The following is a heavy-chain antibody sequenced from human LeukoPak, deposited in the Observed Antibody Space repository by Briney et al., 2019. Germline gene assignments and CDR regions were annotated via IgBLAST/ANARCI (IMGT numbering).Heavy chain of an antibody. Sequence: SETLSLTCTVFGGSISSGGYYWSWIRQHPGKGLGWIGYIYYSGSTYYNPSLKSRVTISVDTSKNQFSLKLSSVTAADTAVYYCARADGPTYYFDYWGQGTLVTVSS. J-gene: IGHJ4*02. D-gene: IGHD5-24*01. CDR2: IYYSGST. CDR1: GGSISSGGYY. V-gene: IGHV4-31*03. CDR3: ARADGPTYYFDY.